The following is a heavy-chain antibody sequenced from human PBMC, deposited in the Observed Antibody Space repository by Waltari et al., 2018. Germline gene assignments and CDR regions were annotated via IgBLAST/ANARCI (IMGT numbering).Heavy chain of an antibody. CDR3: ARDQRWLQFWDYYYYMDV. CDR1: GYTFTGYY. CDR2: INPNSGGT. Sequence: QVQLVQSGAEVKKPGASVKVSCKASGYTFTGYYMHWVRQAPGQGLEWMGWINPNSGGTNYAQKFQGRVTMTRDTSISTAYRELSRLRSDDTAVYYCARDQRWLQFWDYYYYMDVWGKGTTVTVSS. J-gene: IGHJ6*03. D-gene: IGHD5-12*01. V-gene: IGHV1-2*02.